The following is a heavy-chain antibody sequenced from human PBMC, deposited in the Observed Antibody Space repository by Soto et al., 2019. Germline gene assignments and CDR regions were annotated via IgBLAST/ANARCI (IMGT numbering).Heavy chain of an antibody. CDR1: GFTIRTYA. CDR2: ISNSGGRT. Sequence: EMQLLESGGGFVQRGGSLRLSCVVSGFTIRTYAMTWVRQAPGKGLEWVSFISNSGGRTNYADSVRGRFTTSRDNSKNTLYLQMNSLRAEDTALYYCAKAHASGSWGPGTQVTVSS. V-gene: IGHV3-23*01. CDR3: AKAHASGS. J-gene: IGHJ5*02. D-gene: IGHD6-25*01.